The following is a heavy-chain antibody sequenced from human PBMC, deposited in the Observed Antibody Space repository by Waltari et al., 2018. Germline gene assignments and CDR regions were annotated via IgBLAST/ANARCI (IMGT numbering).Heavy chain of an antibody. J-gene: IGHJ4*02. CDR2: SSVNSEYI. D-gene: IGHD3-3*02. CDR1: GFSFSIYP. CDR3: ASLASI. V-gene: IGHV3-21*02. Sequence: EVQLVESGGGLVKPGGSLRLSCAASGFSFSIYPMSWVRQAPGKGLEWVAFSSVNSEYIFYADSVRGRFTISRDNAKNSLYLQMNSLTAEDTAVYYCASLASIWGQGTLVTVSS.